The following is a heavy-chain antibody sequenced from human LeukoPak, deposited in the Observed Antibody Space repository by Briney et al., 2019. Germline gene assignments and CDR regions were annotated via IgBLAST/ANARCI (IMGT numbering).Heavy chain of an antibody. CDR2: IYYTGTT. V-gene: IGHV4-39*07. J-gene: IGHJ4*02. CDR3: ARVNAWNYFDY. D-gene: IGHD1-1*01. CDR1: SGSISSVNHY. Sequence: SETLSLTCTVSSGSISSVNHYWGWIRQPPGKGLEWIGSIYYTGTTFHNPSLRSRVTQSVETSKNQFSLKLSSVTAADTAVYYCARVNAWNYFDYWGQGTLVTVSS.